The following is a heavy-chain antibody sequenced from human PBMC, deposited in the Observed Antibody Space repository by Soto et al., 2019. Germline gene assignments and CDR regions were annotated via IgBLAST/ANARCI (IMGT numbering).Heavy chain of an antibody. V-gene: IGHV1-69*13. CDR3: ARSGYDSSGYYLHYYYYGMDV. J-gene: IGHJ6*02. CDR1: GGTFSSYA. CDR2: IIPIFGTA. D-gene: IGHD3-22*01. Sequence: ASVKVSCKASGGTFSSYAISWVRQAPGQGLEWMGGIIPIFGTANYAQKFQGRVTITADESTSTAYMELSSLRSEDTAVYYCARSGYDSSGYYLHYYYYGMDVWVQGTTVTVSS.